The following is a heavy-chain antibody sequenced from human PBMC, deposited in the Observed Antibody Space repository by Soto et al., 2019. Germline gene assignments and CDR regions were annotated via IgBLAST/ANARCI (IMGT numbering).Heavy chain of an antibody. D-gene: IGHD3-3*01. CDR1: GYTFTSYD. V-gene: IGHV1-8*01. CDR3: ARGGSITIFGGFDP. J-gene: IGHJ5*02. Sequence: AASVKVSCKASGYTFTSYDINWVRQATGQGLEWMGWMNPNSGNTGYAQKFQGRVTMTRNTSISTAYMELSSLRSEDTAVYYCARGGSITIFGGFDPWGQGTLVTVSS. CDR2: MNPNSGNT.